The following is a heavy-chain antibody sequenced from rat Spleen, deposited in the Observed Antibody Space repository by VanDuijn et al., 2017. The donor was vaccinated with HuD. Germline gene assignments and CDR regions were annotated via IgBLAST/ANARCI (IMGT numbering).Heavy chain of an antibody. CDR3: ATRRITTFDY. J-gene: IGHJ2*01. CDR1: GFTFRDYA. Sequence: EVQLVESGGGLVQPGRSLKLSCVASGFTFRDYAMAWVRQAPKKGLEWVASISYDGGSTYYRDSVKGRFTISRDNAENTIYLQMNSLRSEDTATYYCATRRITTFDYWGQGVMVTVSS. V-gene: IGHV5-17*01. D-gene: IGHD1-10*01. CDR2: ISYDGGST.